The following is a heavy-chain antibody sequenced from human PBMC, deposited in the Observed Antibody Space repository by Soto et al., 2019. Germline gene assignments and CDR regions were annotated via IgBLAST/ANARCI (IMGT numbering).Heavy chain of an antibody. CDR3: AGTYYYDSSGYYQEDY. CDR1: GGSISSYY. V-gene: IGHV4-59*07. Sequence: PSDTLSLTCTVSGGSISSYYWSWIRQPPGNGLEWIGYIYYSGSTNYNPSLKSRVTISVDTSKNQFSLKLSSVTAADTAVYYCAGTYYYDSSGYYQEDYWGQGTLVTVSS. CDR2: IYYSGST. D-gene: IGHD3-22*01. J-gene: IGHJ4*02.